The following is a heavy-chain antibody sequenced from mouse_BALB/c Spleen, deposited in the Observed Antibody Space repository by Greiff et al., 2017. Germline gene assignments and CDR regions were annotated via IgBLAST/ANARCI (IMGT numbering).Heavy chain of an antibody. J-gene: IGHJ4*01. Sequence: EVMLVESGGGLVQPGGSLKLSCAASGFTFSSYTMSWVRQTPEKRLEWVAYISNGGGSTYYPDTVKGRFTISRDNAKNTLYLQMSSLKSEDTAMYSWPSQLEGGLYTYAMNYWGQGPSVTVSS. CDR2: ISNGGGST. D-gene: IGHD4-1*02. CDR3: PSQLEGGLYTYAMNY. CDR1: GFTFSSYT. V-gene: IGHV5-12-2*01.